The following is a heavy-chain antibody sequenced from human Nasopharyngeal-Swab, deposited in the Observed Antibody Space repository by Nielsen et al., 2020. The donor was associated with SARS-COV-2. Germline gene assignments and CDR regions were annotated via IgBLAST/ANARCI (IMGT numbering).Heavy chain of an antibody. CDR2: IKHSGGST. CDR3: ARDRGVNDYVWGSYRKSDAFDI. D-gene: IGHD3-16*02. J-gene: IGHJ3*02. V-gene: IGHV1-46*01. CDR1: GYSFTRYY. Sequence: VSVKVSCKACGYSFTRYYMHWVRQAPGQGIEWMGIIKHSGGSTSYAQKFQGRVTMTRDTSTSTVYMELSSLRSEDTAVYYCARDRGVNDYVWGSYRKSDAFDIWGQGTMVTVSS.